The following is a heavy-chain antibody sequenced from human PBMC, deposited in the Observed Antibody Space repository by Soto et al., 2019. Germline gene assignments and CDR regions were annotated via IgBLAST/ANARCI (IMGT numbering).Heavy chain of an antibody. CDR3: ARDGSGGYDSSGYDY. D-gene: IGHD3-22*01. Sequence: QVQLVESGGGVVQPGRSLRLSCAASGFTFSSYGMHWVRQAPGKGLEWVAVIWYDGSNKYYADSVKGRFTISRDNSKNTLYLQMNSLRAEDTAVYYCARDGSGGYDSSGYDYWGQGTLVTVSS. J-gene: IGHJ4*02. V-gene: IGHV3-33*01. CDR1: GFTFSSYG. CDR2: IWYDGSNK.